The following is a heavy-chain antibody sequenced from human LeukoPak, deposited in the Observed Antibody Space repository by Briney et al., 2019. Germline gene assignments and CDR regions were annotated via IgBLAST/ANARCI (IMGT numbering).Heavy chain of an antibody. CDR2: IRSKANSYAT. CDR3: ARQKGDSSSGLFDP. Sequence: GGSLRLSCAASGFTFSSYGMHWVRQAPGKGLEWVGRIRSKANSYATAYAASVKGRFTISRDDSKNTAYLQMNSLKTEDTAVYYCARQKGDSSSGLFDPWGQGTLVTVSS. V-gene: IGHV3-73*01. J-gene: IGHJ5*02. CDR1: GFTFSSYG. D-gene: IGHD6-6*01.